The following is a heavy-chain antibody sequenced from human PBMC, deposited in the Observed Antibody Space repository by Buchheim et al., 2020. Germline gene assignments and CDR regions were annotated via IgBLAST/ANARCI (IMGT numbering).Heavy chain of an antibody. Sequence: QVQLQESGPGLVKPSETLSLTCTVSGGSISSYYWSWIRQPPGKGLEWIGYIYYSGSTNYNPSLKSRVTISVDTSKNQFSLKVSSVTAADTAVYYCARCSLMGGSYYYGMDVWGQGTTVTVSS. J-gene: IGHJ6*02. CDR1: GGSISSYY. D-gene: IGHD1-26*01. CDR2: IYYSGST. V-gene: IGHV4-59*08. CDR3: ARCSLMGGSYYYGMDV.